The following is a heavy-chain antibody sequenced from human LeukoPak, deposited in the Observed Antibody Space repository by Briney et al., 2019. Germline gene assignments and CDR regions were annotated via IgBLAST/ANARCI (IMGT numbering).Heavy chain of an antibody. CDR3: VRGSSWQNYYYCMDV. D-gene: IGHD6-13*01. J-gene: IGHJ6*02. CDR1: GFTVSSNY. CDR2: ISGGGST. Sequence: GGSLRLSCAASGFTVSSNYMTWVRQAPGKGLEWVSVISGGGSTYYADSVKGRFTISRDNSKNTLYLQMNSLRAEDTAVYYCVRGSSWQNYYYCMDVWGQGTTVTVSS. V-gene: IGHV3-53*01.